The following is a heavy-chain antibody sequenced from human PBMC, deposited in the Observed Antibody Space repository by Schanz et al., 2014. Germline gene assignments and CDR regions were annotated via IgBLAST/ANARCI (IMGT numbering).Heavy chain of an antibody. V-gene: IGHV1-18*04. Sequence: QVQLVQSGAEVKKPGASVKVSCKASGYTFTSYGISWVRQAPGQGPEWMGWISDYNADTKYAQKFQGRVTMTRDTSITTAYMDLSRLTSDDTAVYYCAREKGHGYSGLSWGQGTLLAVSS. CDR3: AREKGHGYSGLS. J-gene: IGHJ5*02. CDR1: GYTFTSYG. CDR2: ISDYNADT. D-gene: IGHD5-12*01.